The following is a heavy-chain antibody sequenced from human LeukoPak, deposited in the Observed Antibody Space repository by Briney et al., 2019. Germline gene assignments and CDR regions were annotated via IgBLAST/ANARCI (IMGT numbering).Heavy chain of an antibody. CDR1: GFTFSSYS. CDR2: ISTSSSYI. J-gene: IGHJ4*02. CDR3: SKEVENTSGWYSHFDY. Sequence: PGGSLRLSCAASGFTFSSYSMNWVRQAPGKGLEWVSSISTSSSYIYYADSVKGRFTISRDNAKNSLYLQMNSLRAEDTAVYYCSKEVENTSGWYSHFDYWGQGTLVTVSS. D-gene: IGHD6-19*01. V-gene: IGHV3-21*01.